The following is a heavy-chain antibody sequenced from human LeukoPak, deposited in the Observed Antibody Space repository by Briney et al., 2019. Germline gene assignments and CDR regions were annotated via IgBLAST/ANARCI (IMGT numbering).Heavy chain of an antibody. CDR2: TSQDGGVK. CDR3: ARDSPPRYSGSYPMPL. D-gene: IGHD1-26*01. V-gene: IGHV3-7*01. CDR1: GFTFSNHW. Sequence: GSLRLSCAASGFTFSNHWMGWVRQAPGKGLERVPDTSQDGGVKSYADSVKGRFTISRDNARNSLYLQMDSLRAEDTAVYYCARDSPPRYSGSYPMPLWGQGTLVTVSS. J-gene: IGHJ4*02.